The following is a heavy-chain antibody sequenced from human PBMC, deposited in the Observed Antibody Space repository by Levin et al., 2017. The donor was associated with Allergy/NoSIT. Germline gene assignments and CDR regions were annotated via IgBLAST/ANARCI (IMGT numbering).Heavy chain of an antibody. Sequence: KASQTLSLTCTVSGGSISSYYWSWIRQPPGKGLEWIGYIYYSGSTNYNPSLKSRVTISVDTSKNQFSLKLSSVTAADTAVYYCARGTTLVVPAATSYYYYYYMDVWGKGTTVTVSS. J-gene: IGHJ6*03. CDR3: ARGTTLVVPAATSYYYYYYMDV. CDR1: GGSISSYY. D-gene: IGHD2-2*01. CDR2: IYYSGST. V-gene: IGHV4-59*01.